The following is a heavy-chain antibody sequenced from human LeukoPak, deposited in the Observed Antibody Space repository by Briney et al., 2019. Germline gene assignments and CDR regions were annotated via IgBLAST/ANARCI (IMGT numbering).Heavy chain of an antibody. D-gene: IGHD5-18*01. CDR1: GYTFTSYA. CDR2: INTNTGNP. J-gene: IGHJ4*02. V-gene: IGHV7-4-1*02. Sequence: ASVKVSCKASGYTFTSYAMNWVRQAPGQGLEWMGWINTNTGNPTYAQGFTGRFVFSLDTSVSTAYLQINSLKAEDTAVYYCARDVSLSYGGYSYTNGEPDYWGQGTLVTVSS. CDR3: ARDVSLSYGGYSYTNGEPDY.